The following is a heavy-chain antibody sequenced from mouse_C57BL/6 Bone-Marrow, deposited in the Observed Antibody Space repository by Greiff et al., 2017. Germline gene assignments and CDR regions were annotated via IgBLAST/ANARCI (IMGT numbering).Heavy chain of an antibody. CDR3: ARGISYGSSPFDY. J-gene: IGHJ2*01. D-gene: IGHD1-1*01. V-gene: IGHV1-47*01. CDR2: FHPYNDDT. Sequence: VKLQESGAELVKPGASVKMSCKASGYTFTTYPIEWMKQNHGKSLEWIGNFHPYNDDTKYNEKFKGKATLTVEKSSSTVYLELSRLTSDDSAVYYCARGISYGSSPFDYWGQGTTLTVSS. CDR1: GYTFTTYP.